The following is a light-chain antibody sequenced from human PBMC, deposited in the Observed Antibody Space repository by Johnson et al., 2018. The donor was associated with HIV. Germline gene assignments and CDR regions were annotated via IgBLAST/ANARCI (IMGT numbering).Light chain of an antibody. CDR2: DNN. CDR1: SSNIGNNY. J-gene: IGLJ1*01. CDR3: GTWDSSLSAHV. V-gene: IGLV1-51*01. Sequence: QSVLTQPPSVSAAPGQKVTISCSGSSSNIGNNYVSWYQQLPGTAPKLLIYDNNKGPSGIPDRFSGSKSGTSATLGITGLQTGDEADYYCGTWDSSLSAHVFGTGTKVTVL.